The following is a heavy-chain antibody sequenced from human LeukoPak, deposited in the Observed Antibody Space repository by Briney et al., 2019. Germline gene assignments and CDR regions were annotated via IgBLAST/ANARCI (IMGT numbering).Heavy chain of an antibody. CDR2: IIPIFGTA. J-gene: IGHJ4*02. CDR3: ARDGSSSSGFDY. D-gene: IGHD6-6*01. CDR1: GGTFSSYA. Sequence: SVKVSCKASGGTFSSYAISWVRQAPGQGLEWMGGIIPIFGTANYAQKFQGRVTITADESTSTAYMELSSLRSEDTAVYYCARDGSSSSGFDYWGQGTLVTVSS. V-gene: IGHV1-69*13.